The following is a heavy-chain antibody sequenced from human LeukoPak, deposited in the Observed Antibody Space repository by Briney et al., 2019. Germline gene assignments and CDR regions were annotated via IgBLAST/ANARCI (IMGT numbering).Heavy chain of an antibody. Sequence: GGSLRLSCAASGFTFSSYSMNWVRQAPGKGLEWVSYISSSSSTIYYADSVKGRFTISRDNAKNSLYLQVNSLRAEDTAVYYCARDRSTVVITPFDYWGQGTLVTVSS. CDR1: GFTFSSYS. CDR2: ISSSSSTI. CDR3: ARDRSTVVITPFDY. D-gene: IGHD3-3*01. V-gene: IGHV3-48*01. J-gene: IGHJ4*02.